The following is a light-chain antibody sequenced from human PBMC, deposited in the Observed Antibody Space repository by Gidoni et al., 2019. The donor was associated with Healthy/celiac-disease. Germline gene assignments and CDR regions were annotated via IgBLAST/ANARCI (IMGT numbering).Light chain of an antibody. Sequence: ETVFTQSPATLSLSPGERATHSCRASPSVRSYLAWYQQKPRHAPRLRIYDASNGATGIPAGFSGGGSGAGFALTIICPEPDDFAVYYYQQRGNWPGTFGQXTKLDIK. CDR2: DAS. CDR1: PSVRSY. J-gene: IGKJ2*01. CDR3: QQRGNWPGT. V-gene: IGKV3-11*01.